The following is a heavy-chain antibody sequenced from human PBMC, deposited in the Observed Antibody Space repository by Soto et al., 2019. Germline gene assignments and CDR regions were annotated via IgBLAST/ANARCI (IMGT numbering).Heavy chain of an antibody. V-gene: IGHV3-7*03. J-gene: IGHJ6*02. CDR3: ARAPGDYSNYGGPFRDIYGMDA. CDR1: EFIFTSFC. CDR2: INQGGTAK. D-gene: IGHD4-4*01. Sequence: GGSLRLACAASEFIFTSFCMAWVRQAPGKGLEWVANINQGGTAKYYVDSVKGRFAISRDNAGNSLYLQMNNLRAEDTAVYYCARAPGDYSNYGGPFRDIYGMDAWGQGTTVTVSS.